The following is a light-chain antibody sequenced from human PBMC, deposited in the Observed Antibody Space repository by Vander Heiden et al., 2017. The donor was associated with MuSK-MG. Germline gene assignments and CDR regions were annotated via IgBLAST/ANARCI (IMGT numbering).Light chain of an antibody. J-gene: IGKJ5*01. CDR1: KSASSH. V-gene: IGKV3-15*01. CDR2: GAF. CDR3: RQENNGPQT. Sequence: EIVMTQSPATLSVSPGERATLSCRASKSASSHLACYQQKPGQAPRLLIYGAFTSATRIPARSSGRGSWRELRLSISILLFQHLPVYYFRQENNGPQTFSPGTRLEIK.